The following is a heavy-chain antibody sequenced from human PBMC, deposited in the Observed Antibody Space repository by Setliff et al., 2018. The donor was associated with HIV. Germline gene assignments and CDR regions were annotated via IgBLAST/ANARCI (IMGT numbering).Heavy chain of an antibody. CDR1: GYSFTSNS. V-gene: IGHV1-8*01. D-gene: IGHD3-10*01. J-gene: IGHJ5*02. CDR2: MKHKSGNI. CDR3: ARVITMVWTTFDP. Sequence: ASVKVSCKASGYSFTSNSLNWVRQAAGQGLERMGWMKHKSGNIGYAQKFQDRVTMTRNTSICTAYMELSSLRSEDTAVYYCARVITMVWTTFDPWGQGTLVTVSS.